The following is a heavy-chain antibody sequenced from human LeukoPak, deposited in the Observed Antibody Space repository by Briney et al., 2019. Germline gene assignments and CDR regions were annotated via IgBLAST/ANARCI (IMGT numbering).Heavy chain of an antibody. Sequence: SETLSLTCSVSGGSVSSGNYYWRWIWQPPAKGLEWVECIFYTGTTSYNPSLKSRVTISADTSKKQFSLSMTSVTAADTAVYYCARSWSGGNYGNFDYGGQGRVVTVSS. J-gene: IGHJ4*02. CDR3: ARSWSGGNYGNFDY. D-gene: IGHD4-23*01. V-gene: IGHV4-61*01. CDR1: GGSVSSGNYY. CDR2: IFYTGTT.